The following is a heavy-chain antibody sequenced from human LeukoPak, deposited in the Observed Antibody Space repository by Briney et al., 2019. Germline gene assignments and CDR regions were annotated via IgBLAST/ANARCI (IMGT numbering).Heavy chain of an antibody. V-gene: IGHV4-34*01. D-gene: IGHD3-3*01. CDR2: NNHSGNT. CDR3: ARDRIGVVTLKAYYYYGMDV. Sequence: SETLSLTCAVYGGSFRGYYWSWIRQPPGKALEWIGENNHSGNTNSNPSLKSRVTISVDKSKNQFSLKLSSVTAADTAVYYCARDRIGVVTLKAYYYYGMDVWGQGTTVTVSS. J-gene: IGHJ6*02. CDR1: GGSFRGYY.